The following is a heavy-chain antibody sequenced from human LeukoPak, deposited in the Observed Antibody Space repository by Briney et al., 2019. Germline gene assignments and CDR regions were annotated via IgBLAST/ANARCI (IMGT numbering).Heavy chain of an antibody. Sequence: SETLSLTCTVSGGSISSGDYYWSWIRQPPGKGLEWIGYIYYSGSTYYNPSLKSRVTISVDTSKNQFSLKLSSVTAADTAVYYCARKCSSASCSPFYYYYYMDVWGKGTTVTVSS. CDR2: IYYSGST. CDR1: GGSISSGDYY. D-gene: IGHD2-2*01. CDR3: ARKCSSASCSPFYYYYYMDV. V-gene: IGHV4-30-4*08. J-gene: IGHJ6*03.